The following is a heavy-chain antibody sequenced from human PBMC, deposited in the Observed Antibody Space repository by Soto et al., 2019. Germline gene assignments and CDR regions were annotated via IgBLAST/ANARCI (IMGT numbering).Heavy chain of an antibody. J-gene: IGHJ5*02. CDR1: GGSISRSSYS. D-gene: IGHD2-15*01. CDR2: LYYSGNT. Sequence: KPSETLSLTCTVSGGSISRSSYSWAWIRQPPGKGLEWIGTLYYSGNTYYNPSLKSRVTISVDTSKNQFSLKLSSVTAADTAVYYCATRQGGSYNWFDPWGQGTLVTVSS. V-gene: IGHV4-39*01. CDR3: ATRQGGSYNWFDP.